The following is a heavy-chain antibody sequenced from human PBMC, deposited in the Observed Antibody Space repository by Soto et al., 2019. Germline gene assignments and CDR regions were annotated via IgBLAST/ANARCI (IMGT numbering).Heavy chain of an antibody. CDR2: IIPILGIA. CDR1: GGTFSSYT. V-gene: IGHV1-69*08. J-gene: IGHJ3*02. Sequence: QVQLVQSGAEVKKPGSSVKVSCKASGGTFSSYTISWVRQAPGQGLEWMGRIIPILGIANYEQKFQGRVTITADKSTSTAYMELSSLRSEDTAVYYCARDRGGAYAFDIWGQGTMVTVSS. D-gene: IGHD3-10*01. CDR3: ARDRGGAYAFDI.